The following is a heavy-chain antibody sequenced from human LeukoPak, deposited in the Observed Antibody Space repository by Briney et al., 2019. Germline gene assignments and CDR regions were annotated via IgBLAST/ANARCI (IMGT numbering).Heavy chain of an antibody. J-gene: IGHJ6*03. CDR2: IIPIFGTA. CDR1: GYTFTSYG. Sequence: SVKVSCKASGYTFTSYGISWVRQAPGQGLEWMGGIIPIFGTANYAQKFQGRVTITTDESTSTAYMELSSLRSEDTAVYYCALRGYSYGLQLYYYYYMDVWGKGTTVTVSS. V-gene: IGHV1-69*05. CDR3: ALRGYSYGLQLYYYYYMDV. D-gene: IGHD5-18*01.